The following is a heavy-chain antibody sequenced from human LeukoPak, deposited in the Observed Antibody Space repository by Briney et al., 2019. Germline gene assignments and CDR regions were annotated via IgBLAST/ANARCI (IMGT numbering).Heavy chain of an antibody. J-gene: IGHJ6*02. CDR1: GYTFTGYY. V-gene: IGHV1-2*02. CDR3: ASNPYETFYAMGV. CDR2: ISPNSGGT. Sequence: ASVKVSCKASGYTFTGYYMHWVRQAPGQGLEWVGWISPNSGGTHYVQKFQGRVTMTSDTSINTAYMELSRLRSDDTAVYYCASNPYETFYAMGVWGQGTTVTVSS. D-gene: IGHD3-22*01.